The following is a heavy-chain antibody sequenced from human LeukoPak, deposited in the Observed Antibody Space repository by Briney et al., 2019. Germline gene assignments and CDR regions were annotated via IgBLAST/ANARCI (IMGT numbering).Heavy chain of an antibody. V-gene: IGHV4-59*01. Sequence: PSETLSLTCTVSGGSISSYYWSWIRQPPGKGLEWIANIYHTGSTNYNPSLSSRVTISIDTAKNQFSLKLTSVTAADTAVYFCAKWEESENAFDIWGQGTMVRASS. CDR1: GGSISSYY. CDR2: IYHTGST. J-gene: IGHJ3*02. CDR3: AKWEESENAFDI. D-gene: IGHD1-26*01.